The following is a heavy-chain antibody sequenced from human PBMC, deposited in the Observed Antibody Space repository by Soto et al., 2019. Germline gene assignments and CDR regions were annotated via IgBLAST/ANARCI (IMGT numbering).Heavy chain of an antibody. J-gene: IGHJ6*02. CDR3: AREYGMDV. CDR1: GYSFHTYA. CDR2: ISGYNGNT. V-gene: IGHV1-18*01. Sequence: QVQLVQSGPEVKKPGASVNVSCKASGYSFHTYAISWVRQAPGQGLEWVGWISGYNGNTNYAQKFQARLTSTTDTSTKTAFMELRSLTGDDTAVYYCAREYGMDVWGQGTTVTVSS.